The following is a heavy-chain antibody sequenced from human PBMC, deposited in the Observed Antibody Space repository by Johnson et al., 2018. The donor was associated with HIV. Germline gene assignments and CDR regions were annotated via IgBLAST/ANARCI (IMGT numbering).Heavy chain of an antibody. D-gene: IGHD5-18*01. CDR2: IKSKTDGGTT. V-gene: IGHV3-15*01. Sequence: MLLVESGGGLVKPGGSLRLSCAASGFTFSNAWMNWVSQAPGKGLEWVGRIKSKTDGGTTDYAAPVKGRFTISRDDSKNTLYLQMNSLKTEDTAVYYCTNPDTAMATGAFDIWGQGTMVTVSS. CDR1: GFTFSNAW. J-gene: IGHJ3*02. CDR3: TNPDTAMATGAFDI.